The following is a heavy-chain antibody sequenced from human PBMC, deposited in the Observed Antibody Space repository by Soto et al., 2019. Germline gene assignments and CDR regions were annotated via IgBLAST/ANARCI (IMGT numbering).Heavy chain of an antibody. J-gene: IGHJ6*02. V-gene: IGHV3-33*01. CDR2: IWYDGSNK. Sequence: GGSLRLSCAASGFTFSSYGMHWVRQAPGKGLEWVAVIWYDGSNKYYADSVKGRFTISRDNSKNTLYLQMNSLRAEDTAVYYCARTEYGDSYYYYGMDVWGQGTTVTVSS. D-gene: IGHD4-17*01. CDR1: GFTFSSYG. CDR3: ARTEYGDSYYYYGMDV.